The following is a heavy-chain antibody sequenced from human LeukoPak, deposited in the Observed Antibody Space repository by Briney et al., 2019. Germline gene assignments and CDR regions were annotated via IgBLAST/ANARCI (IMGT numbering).Heavy chain of an antibody. CDR1: GGSITRSTDY. J-gene: IGHJ5*02. Sequence: SEALSLTCTVSGGSITRSTDYWGWIRQPPGKGLEWIGSINYSGITYYNPSLKSRVTKSVDTSKNQFSLKLSSVTAADTAVYYCARGVNYDFWSGYSHNWFDPWGQGTLVTVSS. CDR2: INYSGIT. V-gene: IGHV4-39*07. CDR3: ARGVNYDFWSGYSHNWFDP. D-gene: IGHD3-3*01.